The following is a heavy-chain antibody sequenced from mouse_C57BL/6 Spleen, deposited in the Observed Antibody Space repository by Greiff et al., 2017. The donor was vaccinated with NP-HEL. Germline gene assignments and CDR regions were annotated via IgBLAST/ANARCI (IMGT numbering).Heavy chain of an antibody. V-gene: IGHV1-80*01. CDR1: GYAFSSYW. CDR3: ARWGVTTPWYFDV. Sequence: VQLKESGAELVKPGASVKISCKASGYAFSSYWMNWVKQRPGKGLEWIGQIYPGDGDTNYNGKFKGKATLTADKSSSTAYMQLSSLTSEDSAVYFWARWGVTTPWYFDVWGTGTTVTVSS. D-gene: IGHD2-2*01. J-gene: IGHJ1*03. CDR2: IYPGDGDT.